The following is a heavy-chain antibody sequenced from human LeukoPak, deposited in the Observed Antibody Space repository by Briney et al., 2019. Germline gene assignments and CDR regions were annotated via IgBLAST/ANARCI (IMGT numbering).Heavy chain of an antibody. CDR1: GFTFSDY. CDR2: ISSSSRYT. CDR3: ARGWSGMDV. D-gene: IGHD3-3*01. Sequence: GGSLRLSCAASGFTFSDYMSWIRQAPGKALEWVSYISSSSRYTNYADSVKGRFTISRDNAKNSLYLQMNSLRAEDTAVYYCARGWSGMDVGGQGTTVTVSS. V-gene: IGHV3-11*06. J-gene: IGHJ6*02.